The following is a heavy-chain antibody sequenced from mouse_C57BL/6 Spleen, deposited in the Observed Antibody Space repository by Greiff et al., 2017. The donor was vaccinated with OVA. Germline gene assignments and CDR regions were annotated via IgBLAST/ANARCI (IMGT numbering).Heavy chain of an antibody. J-gene: IGHJ2*01. V-gene: IGHV1-53*01. Sequence: QVQLQQSGTELVKPGASVKLSCKASGYTFTSYWMHWVKQRPGQGLEWIGNINPSNGGTNYNEKFKSKATLTVDKSSSTAYMQLSSLTSEDSAVYYCARWGMVRTLFDYWGQGTTLTVSS. CDR3: ARWGMVRTLFDY. CDR2: INPSNGGT. CDR1: GYTFTSYW. D-gene: IGHD2-2*01.